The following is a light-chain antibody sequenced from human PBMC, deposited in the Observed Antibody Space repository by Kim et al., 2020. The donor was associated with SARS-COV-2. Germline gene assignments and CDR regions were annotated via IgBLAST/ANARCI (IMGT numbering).Light chain of an antibody. CDR3: QSPDSSATYRV. V-gene: IGLV3-25*03. J-gene: IGLJ3*02. Sequence: SYELTQPPSVSVPPGQTARITCSGDELPRQYSYWYQQKPGQAPVLVIYKDTERPSGIPERFSGSSSGTTVTLTISGVQAEDEADYYYQSPDSSATYRVFGGGTQLTVL. CDR1: ELPRQY. CDR2: KDT.